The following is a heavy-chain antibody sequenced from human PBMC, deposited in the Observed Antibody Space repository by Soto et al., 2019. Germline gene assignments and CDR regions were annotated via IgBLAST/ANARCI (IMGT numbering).Heavy chain of an antibody. J-gene: IGHJ6*02. V-gene: IGHV1-46*01. Sequence: ASVKVSCKASGYTFTSYYMHWVRQAPGQGLEWMGIINPSGGSTSYAQKFQGRVTMTRDTSTSTVYMELSSLRSEDTAAYYCARGPAIWFGELFVPGYYYGMDVWGQGTTVTVSS. D-gene: IGHD3-10*01. CDR1: GYTFTSYY. CDR2: INPSGGST. CDR3: ARGPAIWFGELFVPGYYYGMDV.